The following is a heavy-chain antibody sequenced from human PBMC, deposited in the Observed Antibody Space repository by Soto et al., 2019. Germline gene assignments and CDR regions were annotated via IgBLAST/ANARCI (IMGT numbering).Heavy chain of an antibody. J-gene: IGHJ1*01. D-gene: IGHD3-22*01. CDR2: INPNSGGT. CDR3: AGAYYDSSGYRFEYFQH. Sequence: GXSVKVSCKASVYSFTCYYMHWVRQAPGQGLGWMGWINPNSGGTNYAQKFQGRVTMTRDTSISTAYMELSRLRSDDTAVYYCAGAYYDSSGYRFEYFQHWGQGTLVTVSS. CDR1: VYSFTCYY. V-gene: IGHV1-2*02.